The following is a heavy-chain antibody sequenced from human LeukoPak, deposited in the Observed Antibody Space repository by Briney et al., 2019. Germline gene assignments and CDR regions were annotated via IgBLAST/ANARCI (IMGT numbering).Heavy chain of an antibody. CDR2: INHSGSA. CDR3: ARDQATIILGYFDY. Sequence: SETLSLTCAVYGGSFSGYYWSWIRQPPGKGLEWIGEINHSGSANYNPSLKSRVTILLDTSKNQFSLKLSSVTAADTAVYYCARDQATIILGYFDYWGQGTLVTVSS. J-gene: IGHJ4*02. D-gene: IGHD1-26*01. V-gene: IGHV4-34*01. CDR1: GGSFSGYY.